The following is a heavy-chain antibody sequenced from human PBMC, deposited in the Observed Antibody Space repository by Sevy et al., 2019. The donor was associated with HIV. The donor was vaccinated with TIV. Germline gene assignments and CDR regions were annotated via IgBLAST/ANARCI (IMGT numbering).Heavy chain of an antibody. Sequence: SETLSLTCTVSDVSISSGTNYWGWIRQPPGKGLEWIGSIYYCGTTYYNPSLKSRVTMSADTSMNHFSLKLGSVTVADTAVYYCARQRGGWYEYDASDVWGQGTMVTVSS. CDR3: ARQRGGWYEYDASDV. CDR2: IYYCGTT. CDR1: DVSISSGTNY. V-gene: IGHV4-39*02. D-gene: IGHD6-19*01. J-gene: IGHJ3*01.